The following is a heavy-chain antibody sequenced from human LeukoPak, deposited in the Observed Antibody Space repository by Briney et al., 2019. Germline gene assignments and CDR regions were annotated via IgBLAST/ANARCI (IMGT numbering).Heavy chain of an antibody. V-gene: IGHV1-69*05. Sequence: SVKVSCKASGGTFSSYAISWVRQAPGQGLEWMGGIIPIFGTANYAQKFQGRVTITTDESTSTAYMELSSLRSEDTAVYYCARGHRYCSSTSCSPYYYMDVWGKGTTVTVSS. CDR2: IIPIFGTA. J-gene: IGHJ6*03. D-gene: IGHD2-2*01. CDR1: GGTFSSYA. CDR3: ARGHRYCSSTSCSPYYYMDV.